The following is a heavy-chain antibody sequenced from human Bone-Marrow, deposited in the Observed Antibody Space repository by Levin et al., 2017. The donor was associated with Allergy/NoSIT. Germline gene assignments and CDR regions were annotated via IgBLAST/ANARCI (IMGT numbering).Heavy chain of an antibody. Sequence: KVSCKGSGYSFTSYWISWVRQMPGKGLEWMGRIDPSDSYTNYSPSFQGHVTISADKSISTAYLQWSSLKASDTAMYYCARQAQAAPGGWWFDPWGQGTLVTVSS. J-gene: IGHJ5*02. D-gene: IGHD6-13*01. CDR1: GYSFTSYW. V-gene: IGHV5-10-1*01. CDR3: ARQAQAAPGGWWFDP. CDR2: IDPSDSYT.